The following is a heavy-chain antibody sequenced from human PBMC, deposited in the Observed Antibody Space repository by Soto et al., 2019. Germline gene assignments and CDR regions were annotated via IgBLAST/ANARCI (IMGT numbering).Heavy chain of an antibody. Sequence: PGESLKISCKGSGYSFTSYWISWVRQMPGKGLEWMGRIDPSDSYTNYSPSFQGHVTISADKSISTAYLQWSSLKASDTAMYYCARRGRRVGKKDYYYGMDVWGQGTTVTVSS. CDR3: ARRGRRVGKKDYYYGMDV. CDR2: IDPSDSYT. D-gene: IGHD1-1*01. V-gene: IGHV5-10-1*01. CDR1: GYSFTSYW. J-gene: IGHJ6*02.